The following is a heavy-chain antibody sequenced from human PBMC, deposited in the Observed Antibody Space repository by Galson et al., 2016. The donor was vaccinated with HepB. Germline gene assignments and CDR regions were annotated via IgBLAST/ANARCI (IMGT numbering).Heavy chain of an antibody. CDR3: ARVPASTRFDY. Sequence: SETLSLTCSVSGASISNSSSYYWGWIRQPPGKGLEWIAGISYSGSTTYYNPSLESRVTISIDTSKNQFSLKLNSVTAADTAVYYCARVPASTRFDYWGQGTLVTVSS. CDR2: ISYSGST. CDR1: GASISNSSSYY. V-gene: IGHV4-39*07. J-gene: IGHJ4*02. D-gene: IGHD3-3*02.